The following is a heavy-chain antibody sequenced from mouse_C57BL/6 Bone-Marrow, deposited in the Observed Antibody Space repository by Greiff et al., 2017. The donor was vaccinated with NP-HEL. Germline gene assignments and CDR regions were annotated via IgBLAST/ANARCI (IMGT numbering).Heavy chain of an antibody. CDR2: ISDGGSYT. Sequence: EVKLMESGGGLVKPGGSLKLSCAASGFTFSSYAMSWVRQTPEKRLEWVATISDGGSYTYYPDNVKGRFTISRDNAKNNLYLQMSHLKSEDTAMYYCAKREGTPYWYFDVWGTGTTVTVSS. CDR3: AKREGTPYWYFDV. V-gene: IGHV5-4*03. J-gene: IGHJ1*03. CDR1: GFTFSSYA.